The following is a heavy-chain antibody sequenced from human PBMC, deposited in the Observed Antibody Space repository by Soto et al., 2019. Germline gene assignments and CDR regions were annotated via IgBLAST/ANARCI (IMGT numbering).Heavy chain of an antibody. D-gene: IGHD3-16*01. CDR3: ANTRANPYDYVWGKTLHDAFDI. J-gene: IGHJ3*02. V-gene: IGHV3-30*18. Sequence: QVQLVESGGGVVQPGRSLRLSCAASGFTFSSYGMHWVRQAPGKGLEWVAVISYDGSNKYYADSVKGRFTISRDNSKNTLYLQMNSLRAEDTAVYYCANTRANPYDYVWGKTLHDAFDIWGQGTMVTVSS. CDR2: ISYDGSNK. CDR1: GFTFSSYG.